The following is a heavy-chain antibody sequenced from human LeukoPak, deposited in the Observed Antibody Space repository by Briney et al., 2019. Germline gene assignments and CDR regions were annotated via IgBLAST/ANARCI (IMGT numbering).Heavy chain of an antibody. D-gene: IGHD5-18*01. J-gene: IGHJ4*02. CDR1: GGFIRNSNYF. CDR3: ARPSRGYSYGLGY. Sequence: SETLSLTCTVSGGFIRNSNYFWGWIRQPPGKGLEWIGSMFDSGNTYYSPSLKSRVTISIDTSKNQFSLNLNSLTAADTAVYYCARPSRGYSYGLGYWGQGTLVTVSS. CDR2: MFDSGNT. V-gene: IGHV4-39*01.